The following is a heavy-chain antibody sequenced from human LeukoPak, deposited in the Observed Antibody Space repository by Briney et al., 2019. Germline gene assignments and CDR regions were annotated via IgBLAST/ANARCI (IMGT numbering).Heavy chain of an antibody. D-gene: IGHD2-2*01. Sequence: SETLSLTCTVSGGSISSSSYYWGWIRQPPGKGLEWIGSIYYSGSTYYNPSLKSRVTISADTSKNQFSLKLSSVTAADTAVYYCASAEACSITSCFDYWGQGTLVTVSS. V-gene: IGHV4-39*07. J-gene: IGHJ4*02. CDR3: ASAEACSITSCFDY. CDR2: IYYSGST. CDR1: GGSISSSSYY.